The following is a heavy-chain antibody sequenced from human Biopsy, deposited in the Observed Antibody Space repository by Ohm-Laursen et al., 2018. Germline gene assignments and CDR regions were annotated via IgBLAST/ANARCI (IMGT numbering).Heavy chain of an antibody. CDR3: ARDYPSYSSVWYREPIIHC. CDR1: GFTFSSYE. CDR2: ISSSGSTI. J-gene: IGHJ4*02. Sequence: SLRLSCAASGFTFSSYEMNWVRQAPGKGLEWVSYISSSGSTIHYADSVKGRFTISRDNAKNSLYLQMNSLRAEDTAVYYCARDYPSYSSVWYREPIIHCWGQGTLVTASS. D-gene: IGHD6-19*01. V-gene: IGHV3-48*03.